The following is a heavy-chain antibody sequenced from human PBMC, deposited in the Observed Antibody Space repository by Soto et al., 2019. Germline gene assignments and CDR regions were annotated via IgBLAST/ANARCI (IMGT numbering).Heavy chain of an antibody. J-gene: IGHJ6*02. CDR2: IYYNGST. V-gene: IGHV4-59*12. CDR3: ARDRPARASGYPLSPPYYYYVMDV. D-gene: IGHD5-12*01. Sequence: PSETLALTCTVSGGSISSYCWSWIRQPAGKGLEWIGYIYYNGSTNYDPSLKSRVTISVDTSKNQFSLKLSSVSAADTAVYYCARDRPARASGYPLSPPYYYYVMDVWGQGTTVTVSS. CDR1: GGSISSYC.